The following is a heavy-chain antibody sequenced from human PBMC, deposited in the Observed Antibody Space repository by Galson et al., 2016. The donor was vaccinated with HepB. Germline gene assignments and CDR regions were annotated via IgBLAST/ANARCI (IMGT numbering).Heavy chain of an antibody. J-gene: IGHJ6*02. CDR1: GLSLSSYG. CDR2: LMHVGGEK. Sequence: SLRLSCAASGLSLSSYGMQWVRQAPGKGLEWVAVLMHVGGEKDYGDSVKGRFTISRDDSKNTLHLQMNSLRGDDTAVYYCARGYYNAMDVWGQGATVTV. V-gene: IGHV3-30-3*01. CDR3: ARGYYNAMDV.